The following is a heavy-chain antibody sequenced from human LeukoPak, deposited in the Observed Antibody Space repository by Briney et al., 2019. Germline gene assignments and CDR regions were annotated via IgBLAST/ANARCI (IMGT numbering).Heavy chain of an antibody. CDR2: ISAYNGNT. J-gene: IGHJ4*02. CDR3: ARVRTDFWSGYFYNYFDY. V-gene: IGHV1-18*01. D-gene: IGHD3-3*01. Sequence: ASVKVSCKASGYTFTSYGISWVRQAPGHGLEWMGWISAYNGNTKYAQNLQGRVTMTTDTSTSTAYMELRSLRSDDTAVYYCARVRTDFWSGYFYNYFDYWGQGTLVTVSS. CDR1: GYTFTSYG.